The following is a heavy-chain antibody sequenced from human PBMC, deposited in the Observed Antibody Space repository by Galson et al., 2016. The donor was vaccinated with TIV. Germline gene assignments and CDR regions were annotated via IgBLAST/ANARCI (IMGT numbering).Heavy chain of an antibody. J-gene: IGHJ6*02. D-gene: IGHD5-24*01. CDR1: GDSVSSNSAA. Sequence: CAISGDSVSSNSAAWNWIRQSPSRGLGWLGRTYYRSEWNSDYAVSVRSRIVIKADRSKNQFFLRLNSVTPEDTAVYFCARGRSGYNSTYYYYGMDVWGQGTTVSVSS. V-gene: IGHV6-1*01. CDR3: ARGRSGYNSTYYYYGMDV. CDR2: TYYRSEWNS.